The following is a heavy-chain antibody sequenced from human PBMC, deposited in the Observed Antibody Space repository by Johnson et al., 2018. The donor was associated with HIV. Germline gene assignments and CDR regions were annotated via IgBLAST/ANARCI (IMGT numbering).Heavy chain of an antibody. CDR1: GFTFSSYA. CDR3: ARDRPSGSYYVDAFDI. CDR2: ISSDGSNK. Sequence: QVQLVESGGGVVQPGRSLRLSCAASGFTFSSYAMHWVRQAPGKGLEWVAVISSDGSNKYYAASVTGRFTISRDNSKNTLYLQMNSLRAEDTAVYYCARDRPSGSYYVDAFDIGGQGTMVTVSS. J-gene: IGHJ3*02. D-gene: IGHD1-26*01. V-gene: IGHV3-30-3*01.